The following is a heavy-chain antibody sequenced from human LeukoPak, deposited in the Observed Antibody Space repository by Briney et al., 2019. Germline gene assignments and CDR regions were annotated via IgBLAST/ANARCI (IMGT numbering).Heavy chain of an antibody. D-gene: IGHD3-16*01. Sequence: PSETLSLTCTVSGGSISSYYWSWIRQPPGKGLEWIGYVRYGGSTNYNPSLKSRVTISVDTSKNQFSLNLSSVTAADTAVYYCARDVTPATVWGQGTLVTVS. CDR2: VRYGGST. J-gene: IGHJ4*02. V-gene: IGHV4-59*01. CDR3: ARDVTPATV. CDR1: GGSISSYY.